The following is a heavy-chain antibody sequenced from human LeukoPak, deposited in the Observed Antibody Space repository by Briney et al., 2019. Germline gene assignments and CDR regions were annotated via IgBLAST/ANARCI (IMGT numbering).Heavy chain of an antibody. Sequence: GESLKISCKGSGYSFTSYWIGWVRQMPGKGLEWMGIIYPGDSDTRYSPSLQGQVTMSVDKSISTAYLQWSSLKASDTAMYYCARRSFRYDTSFGGVRDWFDPWGQGTLVTVSS. D-gene: IGHD3-16*01. J-gene: IGHJ5*02. CDR2: IYPGDSDT. CDR3: ARRSFRYDTSFGGVRDWFDP. V-gene: IGHV5-51*01. CDR1: GYSFTSYW.